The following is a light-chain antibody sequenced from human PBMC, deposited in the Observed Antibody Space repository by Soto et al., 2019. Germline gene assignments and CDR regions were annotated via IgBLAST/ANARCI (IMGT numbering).Light chain of an antibody. V-gene: IGKV3-11*01. J-gene: IGKJ3*01. Sequence: EIVLTQSPVTLSLSPGERATLSCRASQSVSSYLAWYQQKPGQPPRLLIYDASNRATGIPARFSGSGSGTDFTLTISRLEPDDFDVYYCQQRSNWPPGFTFGPGTKVDFK. CDR3: QQRSNWPPGFT. CDR2: DAS. CDR1: QSVSSY.